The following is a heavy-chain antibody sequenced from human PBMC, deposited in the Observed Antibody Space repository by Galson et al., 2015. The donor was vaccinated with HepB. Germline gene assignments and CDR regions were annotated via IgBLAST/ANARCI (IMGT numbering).Heavy chain of an antibody. J-gene: IGHJ4*02. CDR1: GLTFSNYA. CDR2: ISYDGSNK. Sequence: SLRLSCAASGLTFSNYAMHWVRQAPGKGLEWVAIISYDGSNKYYTDSVKGRFTISRDNSKNTLYLQMNSLRPEDTAVYYCAREHTTMVEDYWGQGTLVTVSS. D-gene: IGHD5-18*01. CDR3: AREHTTMVEDY. V-gene: IGHV3-30*04.